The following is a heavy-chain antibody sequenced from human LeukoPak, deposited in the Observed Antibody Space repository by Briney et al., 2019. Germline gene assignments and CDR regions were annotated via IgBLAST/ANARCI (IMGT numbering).Heavy chain of an antibody. V-gene: IGHV3-64D*06. CDR2: ISSNRGST. J-gene: IGHJ4*02. Sequence: PGGSLRLSCSASGFTFSTSAIHWVRQAPGKGLEYVSAISSNRGSTYYAGSVKGRFTISRANSKNTLSLQMSSLRPEDTAVYYCVKLPYSDTSAYYVDYWGQGTLVTVSS. CDR1: GFTFSTSA. D-gene: IGHD3-22*01. CDR3: VKLPYSDTSAYYVDY.